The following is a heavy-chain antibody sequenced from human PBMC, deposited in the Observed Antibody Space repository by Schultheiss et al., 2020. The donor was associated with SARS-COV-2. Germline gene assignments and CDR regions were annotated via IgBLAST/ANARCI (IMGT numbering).Heavy chain of an antibody. CDR3: ARQPGKAAGIDY. J-gene: IGHJ4*02. CDR2: IYSGGST. D-gene: IGHD6-13*01. Sequence: GGSLRLSCAASGFTFSSYGMHWVRQAPGKGLEWVSVIYSGGSTYYADSVKGRFTISRDNAENSLYLQMNSLRAEDTAVYYCARQPGKAAGIDYWGQGTLVTVSS. V-gene: IGHV3-NL1*01. CDR1: GFTFSSYG.